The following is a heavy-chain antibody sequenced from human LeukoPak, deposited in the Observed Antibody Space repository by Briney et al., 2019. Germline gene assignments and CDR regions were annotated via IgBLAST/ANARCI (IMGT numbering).Heavy chain of an antibody. D-gene: IGHD1-26*01. J-gene: IGHJ4*02. CDR1: GFTFSSYA. Sequence: GGSLRLSCAASGFTFSSYAMHWVRQAPGKGLEYVSAIRCDGGSTYYANSVKGRFTISRDNSKNTLYLQMGSLRAEDMAVYYCARSSGSYIGDVDYWGQGTLVTVSS. V-gene: IGHV3-64*01. CDR2: IRCDGGST. CDR3: ARSSGSYIGDVDY.